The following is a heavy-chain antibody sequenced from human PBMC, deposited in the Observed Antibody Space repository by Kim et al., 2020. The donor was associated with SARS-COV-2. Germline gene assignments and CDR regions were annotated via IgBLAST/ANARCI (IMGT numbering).Heavy chain of an antibody. CDR3: ARAREGITMVRGDYGMDV. V-gene: IGHV4-61*01. J-gene: IGHJ6*02. Sequence: SETLSLTCTVSGGSVSSGSYYWSWIRQPPGKGLEWIGYIYYSGSTNYNPSLKSRVTISVDTSKNQFSLKLSSVTAADTAVYYCARAREGITMVRGDYGMDVWGQGTTVTVSS. CDR2: IYYSGST. CDR1: GGSVSSGSYY. D-gene: IGHD3-10*01.